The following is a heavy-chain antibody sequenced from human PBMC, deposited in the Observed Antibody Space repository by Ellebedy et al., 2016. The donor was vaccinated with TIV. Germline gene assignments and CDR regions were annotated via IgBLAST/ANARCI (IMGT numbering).Heavy chain of an antibody. CDR2: ISGSGVTT. D-gene: IGHD6-19*01. J-gene: IGHJ5*02. CDR1: GFTFDTYA. Sequence: GESLKISCADSGFTFDTYAMSWVRQAPGKGLEWVSHISGSGVTTYYADSVRGRSSISRDNSKNTLYLQMNSLRADDTAVYYCAGFRGEAVAGNWFDPWGQGTLVTVSS. CDR3: AGFRGEAVAGNWFDP. V-gene: IGHV3-23*01.